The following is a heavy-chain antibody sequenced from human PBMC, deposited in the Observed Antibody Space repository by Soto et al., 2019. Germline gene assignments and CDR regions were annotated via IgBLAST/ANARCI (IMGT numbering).Heavy chain of an antibody. V-gene: IGHV3-23*01. Sequence: EQLLESGGGLVQPGGSLTLSCAASGFTFNNYGMAWVRQAPGKGLEWVAVISGSGGTTYYADSVKGRFTISRDNSKSRVYLQLNSLRVEDTALYSGAKVVVLGASTIEFWGQGTLVTVSS. D-gene: IGHD4-17*01. J-gene: IGHJ4*02. CDR3: AKVVVLGASTIEF. CDR1: GFTFNNYG. CDR2: ISGSGGTT.